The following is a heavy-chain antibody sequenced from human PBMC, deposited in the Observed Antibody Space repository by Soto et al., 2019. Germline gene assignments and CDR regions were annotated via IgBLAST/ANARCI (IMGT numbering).Heavy chain of an antibody. V-gene: IGHV3-33*01. CDR1: GFSFSSYA. CDR2: IWSDGTTP. Sequence: GGSLRLSCAASGFSFSSYALYWVCQSQGKGIQWVAVIWSDGTTPYNGDTLNGRFTISRDNSKNTLFLQMYSLRADDSAIYYCARDQIRDGWFGFYFDSWGRGTQVTVSS. CDR3: ARDQIRDGWFGFYFDS. D-gene: IGHD3-10*01. J-gene: IGHJ4*02.